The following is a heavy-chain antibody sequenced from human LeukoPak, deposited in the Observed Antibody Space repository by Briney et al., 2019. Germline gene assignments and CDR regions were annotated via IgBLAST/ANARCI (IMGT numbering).Heavy chain of an antibody. D-gene: IGHD6-13*01. Sequence: GRSLRLSCAPSGFTFTSYAMSWVRQAPGKGLEWVSAISGSGGTTYYADSVKGRFTISRDNSKNTLYLQMNSLRAEDTAVYYCAKVTRRIAAAGTIDYWGQGTLVTVSS. CDR2: ISGSGGTT. CDR1: GFTFTSYA. V-gene: IGHV3-23*01. J-gene: IGHJ4*02. CDR3: AKVTRRIAAAGTIDY.